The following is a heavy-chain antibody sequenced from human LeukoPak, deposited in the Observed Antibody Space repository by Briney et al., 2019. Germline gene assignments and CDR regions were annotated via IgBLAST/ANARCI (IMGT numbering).Heavy chain of an antibody. D-gene: IGHD2-21*02. CDR1: GFTVSNNY. CDR3: VRKNRDFNAAFDI. J-gene: IGHJ3*02. Sequence: AGGSLRLSCAASGFTVSNNYMSWVRQAPGKGLEWVSITYSDSSTNYADSVKGRFTISRDTSQSTLSLQMNSLRAEDTAVYYCVRKNRDFNAAFDIWGQGTVVTVSS. V-gene: IGHV3-53*01. CDR2: TYSDSST.